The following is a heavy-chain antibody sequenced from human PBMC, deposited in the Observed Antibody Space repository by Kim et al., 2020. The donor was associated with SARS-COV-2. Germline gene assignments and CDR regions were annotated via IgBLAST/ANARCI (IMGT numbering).Heavy chain of an antibody. CDR1: GDSISSISFY. CDR3: AREARAGWSGELGPQIDY. D-gene: IGHD3-10*01. V-gene: IGHV4-39*07. CDR2: IYYSGST. J-gene: IGHJ4*02. Sequence: SETLSLTCTVSGDSISSISFYWGWIRQPPGKGLEWMGSIYYSGSTNNNPSLKSRITISVDTSKNQFSLKLSSVTAADTAVYYCAREARAGWSGELGPQIDYWGQGTLVTVSS.